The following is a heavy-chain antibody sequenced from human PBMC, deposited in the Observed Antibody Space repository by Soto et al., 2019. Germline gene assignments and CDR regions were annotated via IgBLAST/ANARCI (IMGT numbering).Heavy chain of an antibody. D-gene: IGHD3-22*01. CDR3: ARGGGDYEGSGYSQWHV. V-gene: IGHV1-69*12. Sequence: QVQLVQSGAEVKKPGSSVKVSCKSSGGNFSNYGFSWVRQAPGQGLECMGVIVPIFGAEHPQKFQGRVTITANESTNTVFMELRGLRSEDTAVYYCARGGGDYEGSGYSQWHVWGQGTTVTVSS. CDR1: GGNFSNYG. CDR2: IVPIFGA. J-gene: IGHJ6*02.